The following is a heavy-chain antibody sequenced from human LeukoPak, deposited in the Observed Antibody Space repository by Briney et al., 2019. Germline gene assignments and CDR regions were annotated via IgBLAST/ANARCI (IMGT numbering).Heavy chain of an antibody. CDR1: GGSFSGYY. CDR3: ARGLTILGAFDI. D-gene: IGHD7-27*01. CDR2: IYHSGST. Sequence: SETLSLTCAVYGGSFSGYYWSWIRQPPGKGLEWIGYIYHSGSTYYNPSLKSRVTISVDRSKNQFSLKLSSVTAADTAVYYCARGLTILGAFDIWGQGTMVTVSS. J-gene: IGHJ3*02. V-gene: IGHV4-34*01.